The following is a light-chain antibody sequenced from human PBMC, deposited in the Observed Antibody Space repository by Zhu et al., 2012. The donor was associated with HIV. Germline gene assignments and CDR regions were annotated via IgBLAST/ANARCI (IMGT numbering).Light chain of an antibody. CDR2: AAS. CDR1: QDINTY. CDR3: QQYFSYPWT. J-gene: IGKJ1*01. Sequence: AIRMTQFPSSLSASTGETVTVTCRANQDINTYVAWYQQKSGQAPKLLIYAASALQSGVPPRFRGAGPGTDFSLTIDCLQPEDFATYYCQQYFSYPWTFGQGTQVELK. V-gene: IGKV1-8*01.